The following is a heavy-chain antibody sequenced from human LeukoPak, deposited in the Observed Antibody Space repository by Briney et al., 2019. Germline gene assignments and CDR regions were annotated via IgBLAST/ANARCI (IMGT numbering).Heavy chain of an antibody. D-gene: IGHD3-3*01. CDR1: GFTFSSYA. J-gene: IGHJ5*02. Sequence: PGRSLRLSCAASGFTFSSYAMHWVRQAPGKGLEWVAVISYDGSNKYYADSVEGRFTISRDNAKNSLYLQMNSLRAEDTAVYYCARDRTIFGVPPREFDPWGQGTLVTVSS. CDR3: ARDRTIFGVPPREFDP. V-gene: IGHV3-30-3*01. CDR2: ISYDGSNK.